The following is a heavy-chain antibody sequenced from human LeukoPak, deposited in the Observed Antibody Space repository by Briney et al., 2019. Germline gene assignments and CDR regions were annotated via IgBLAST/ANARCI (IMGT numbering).Heavy chain of an antibody. CDR2: IKQDGSEK. CDR3: ARDGVVVPAAIFDY. J-gene: IGHJ4*02. D-gene: IGHD2-2*01. V-gene: IGHV3-7*01. Sequence: GGSLRLSCAASGFTFSSYWMSWVRQAPGKGLEWVANIKQDGSEKYYVDSVKGRFTISRDNAKNSLYLQMNSLRAEDTAVYYCARDGVVVPAAIFDYWGQGTLVTVSS. CDR1: GFTFSSYW.